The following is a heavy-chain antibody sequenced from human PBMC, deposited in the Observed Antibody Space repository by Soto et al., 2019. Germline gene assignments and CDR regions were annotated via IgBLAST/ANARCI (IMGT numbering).Heavy chain of an antibody. CDR3: ARDQHYYDSSGYYGAGMDV. CDR1: GYTFTSCY. J-gene: IGHJ6*02. CDR2: INPSGGST. V-gene: IGHV1-46*01. Sequence: ASVEVSCKASGYTFTSCYMHWVRRARGQGLEGMGIINPSGGSTSYAQKFQGRVTMTRDTSTSTVYMELSSLRSEDTAVYYCARDQHYYDSSGYYGAGMDVWGQGTTVTVSS. D-gene: IGHD3-22*01.